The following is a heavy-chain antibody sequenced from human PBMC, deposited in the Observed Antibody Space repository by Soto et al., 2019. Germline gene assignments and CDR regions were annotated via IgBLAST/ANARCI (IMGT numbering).Heavy chain of an antibody. CDR1: GYSFTSYW. V-gene: IGHV5-51*01. CDR3: ARPHDSGSYYGGFDY. CDR2: IYPGDSDT. Sequence: GESLKFSCKGSGYSFTSYWIGWVRQMPGKGLEWMGIIYPGDSDTRYSPSFQGQVTISADKSISTAYLQWSSLKASDTAMYYCARPHDSGSYYGGFDYWGQGTLVTVSS. D-gene: IGHD1-26*01. J-gene: IGHJ4*02.